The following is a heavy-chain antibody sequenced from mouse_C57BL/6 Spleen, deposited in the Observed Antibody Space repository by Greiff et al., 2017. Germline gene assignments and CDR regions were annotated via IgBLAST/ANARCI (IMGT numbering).Heavy chain of an antibody. CDR2: ISGGGGNT. CDR1: GFTFSSYT. J-gene: IGHJ2*01. CDR3: ARHEGISFDY. V-gene: IGHV5-9*01. Sequence: EVQLVESGGGLVKPGGSLTLSCAASGFTFSSYTMSWVRQTPEKRLEWVATISGGGGNTYYPDSVKGRFTISRDNAKNTLYLQMSSLRSEDTALYYCARHEGISFDYWGQGTTLTVSS.